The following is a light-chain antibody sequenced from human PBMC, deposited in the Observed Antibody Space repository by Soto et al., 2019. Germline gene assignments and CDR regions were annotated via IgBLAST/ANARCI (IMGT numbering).Light chain of an antibody. CDR3: PTSDFSLHVLV. Sequence: QSVLAQPASVSGSPGQSITISCTGTSSDFGGYNFVSWYQHRPGKAPKLMIYAVSNRPSGVSNRFSGSKSGNTASLTISGLQAEDEADYYCPTSDFSLHVLVFGGRTKVTVL. CDR2: AVS. V-gene: IGLV2-14*01. CDR1: SSDFGGYNF. J-gene: IGLJ2*01.